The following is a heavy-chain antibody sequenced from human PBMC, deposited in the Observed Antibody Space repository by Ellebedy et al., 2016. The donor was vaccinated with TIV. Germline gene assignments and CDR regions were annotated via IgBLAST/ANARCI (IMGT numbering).Heavy chain of an antibody. D-gene: IGHD2-21*02. CDR2: IYSGGGT. Sequence: GGSLRLSCAASGFTVSSNYMSWVRQAPGKGLKWVSVIYSGGGTYYAVSVKGRFTISRDNSKNTLYLQMNSLRAEDTAVYYCARGYCGGDCYWWYFDVWGRGTLVTVSS. CDR1: GFTVSSNY. CDR3: ARGYCGGDCYWWYFDV. V-gene: IGHV3-66*01. J-gene: IGHJ2*01.